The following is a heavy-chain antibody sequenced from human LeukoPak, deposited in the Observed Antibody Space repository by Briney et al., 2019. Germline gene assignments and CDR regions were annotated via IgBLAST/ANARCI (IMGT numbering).Heavy chain of an antibody. CDR2: INPNNGDT. CDR3: AKEKAVAGNFQVYWYFDL. D-gene: IGHD6-19*01. J-gene: IGHJ2*01. Sequence: ASVKVSCKTSGYTFTGNFMHWVRQAPGQGPEWMGWINPNNGDTNYQGRVTMTRVTSITTAYMELSSLRAEDTAVYYCAKEKAVAGNFQVYWYFDLWGRGTLVTVSS. CDR1: GYTFTGNF. V-gene: IGHV1-2*02.